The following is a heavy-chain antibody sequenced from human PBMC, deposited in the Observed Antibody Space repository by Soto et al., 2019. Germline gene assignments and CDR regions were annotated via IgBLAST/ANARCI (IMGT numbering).Heavy chain of an antibody. D-gene: IGHD3-16*01. CDR2: IWYDGSNK. J-gene: IGHJ4*02. CDR3: ARDQGGYFAY. CDR1: GFTFISYG. V-gene: IGHV3-33*01. Sequence: QVQLVESGGGVVQPGRSQRLSCAASGFTFISYGMHWVRQAPGKGLEWVALIWYDGSNKYYAVSVKGRFTISRDNSKNTLYLQMNSVRAEDTAVYYCARDQGGYFAYWGQGTLVTVSS.